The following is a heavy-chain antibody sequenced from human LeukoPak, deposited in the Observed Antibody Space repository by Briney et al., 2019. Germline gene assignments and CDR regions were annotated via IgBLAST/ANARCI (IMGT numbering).Heavy chain of an antibody. J-gene: IGHJ4*02. CDR2: IYYTGAT. V-gene: IGHV4-59*08. CDR3: ARYGGSGWVIDN. CDR1: GDSISSYY. Sequence: KPSETLSLTCTVSGDSISSYYWTWIRQPPGKGLEWIGYIYYTGATSYNPSLKSRVTISVHTSKKQFSLKLTSVTAADTAVYYCARYGGSGWVIDNWGQGTLVTVSS. D-gene: IGHD6-19*01.